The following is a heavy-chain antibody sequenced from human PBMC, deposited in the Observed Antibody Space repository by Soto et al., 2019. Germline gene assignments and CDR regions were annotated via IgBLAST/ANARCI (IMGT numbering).Heavy chain of an antibody. D-gene: IGHD3-10*01. J-gene: IGHJ4*02. V-gene: IGHV4-34*01. CDR3: ARGLYGSGSYYKPRSPYFDY. Sequence: PSETLSLTCAVYGGSFSGYYWSWIRQPPGKGLEWIGEINHSGSTNYNPSLKSRVTISVDTSKNQFSLKLSSVTAADTAVYYCARGLYGSGSYYKPRSPYFDYWGQGTLVTVSS. CDR2: INHSGST. CDR1: GGSFSGYY.